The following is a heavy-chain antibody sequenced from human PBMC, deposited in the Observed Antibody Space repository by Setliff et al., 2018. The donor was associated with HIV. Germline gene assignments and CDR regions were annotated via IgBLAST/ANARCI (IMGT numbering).Heavy chain of an antibody. CDR1: GYTFTTYG. V-gene: IGHV1-18*04. D-gene: IGHD3-10*01. Sequence: ASVKVSCKASGYTFTTYGINWVRRAPGQGLEWMGWINSYNRNTKYAQKFQGRVTMTTDTSTTTSFLELRSLKADDTAVYYCSRSGVPPYYYYGMDVWGQGTTVTVSS. CDR2: INSYNRNT. CDR3: SRSGVPPYYYYGMDV. J-gene: IGHJ6*02.